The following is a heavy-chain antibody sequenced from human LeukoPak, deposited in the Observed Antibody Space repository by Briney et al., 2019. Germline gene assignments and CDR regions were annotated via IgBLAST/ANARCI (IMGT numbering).Heavy chain of an antibody. CDR3: ARPYYYDSRIDP. D-gene: IGHD3-22*01. CDR2: MYYSGST. CDR1: GGSISSGDYY. V-gene: IGHV4-30-4*01. J-gene: IGHJ5*02. Sequence: PSETLSLTCTVSGGSISSGDYYWSWIRQPPGKGLEWIAYMYYSGSTYYNPSLKSRVTMSADTSKNQLSLKLSSVTAVGTAVYYCARPYYYDSRIDPWGQGILVTVSS.